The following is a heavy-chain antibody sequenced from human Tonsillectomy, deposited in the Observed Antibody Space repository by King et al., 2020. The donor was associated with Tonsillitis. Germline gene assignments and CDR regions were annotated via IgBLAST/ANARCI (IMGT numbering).Heavy chain of an antibody. Sequence: QLVQSGAEVKKPGASVKVSCKASGYTFTSYYMHWVRQAPGQGLEWMGIINPSGGSTSYAQKFQGRVTMTRDTSTSTVYMELSSLSSEDTAVYYCARDFSSDSSGYSGVVGFDYWGQGTLVTVSS. CDR2: INPSGGST. J-gene: IGHJ4*02. D-gene: IGHD3-22*01. CDR1: GYTFTSYY. V-gene: IGHV1-46*01. CDR3: ARDFSSDSSGYSGVVGFDY.